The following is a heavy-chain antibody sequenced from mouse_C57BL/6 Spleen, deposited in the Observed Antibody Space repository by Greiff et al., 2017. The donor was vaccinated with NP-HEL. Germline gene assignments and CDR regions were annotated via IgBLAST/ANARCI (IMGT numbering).Heavy chain of an antibody. CDR2: ISYDGSN. J-gene: IGHJ2*01. CDR3: ARRDYYGSSFDY. Sequence: EVQLLESGPGLVKPSQSLSLTCSVTGYSITSGYYWNWIRQFPGNKLEWMGYISYDGSNNYNPSLKNRISITRDTSKNQFFLKLNSVTTEDTATYYCARRDYYGSSFDYWGQGTTLTVSS. CDR1: GYSITSGYY. D-gene: IGHD1-1*01. V-gene: IGHV3-6*01.